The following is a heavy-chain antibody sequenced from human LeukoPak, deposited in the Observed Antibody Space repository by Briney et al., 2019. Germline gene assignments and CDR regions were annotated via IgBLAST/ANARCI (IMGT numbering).Heavy chain of an antibody. Sequence: ASVTVSCKASGYTFTGYYMHWVRQAPGQGLEWMGWINPNSGGTNYAQKFQGRVTMTRDTSISTAYMELSRLRSDDTAVYYCARAETYYDFWSGYYTPYYMDVWGKGTTVTVSS. D-gene: IGHD3-3*01. V-gene: IGHV1-2*02. CDR1: GYTFTGYY. J-gene: IGHJ6*03. CDR3: ARAETYYDFWSGYYTPYYMDV. CDR2: INPNSGGT.